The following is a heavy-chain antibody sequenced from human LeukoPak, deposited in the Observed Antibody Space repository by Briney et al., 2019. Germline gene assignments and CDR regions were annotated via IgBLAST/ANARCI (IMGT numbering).Heavy chain of an antibody. D-gene: IGHD2-8*01. J-gene: IGHJ2*01. CDR1: GFIFSDYF. CDR3: ARGDDNNVNWFFYL. Sequence: GGSLRLSCAASGFIFSDYFMKWIRQAPGKGLQWISYSSRSGSAFYYADSVKGRFTTSRDNAKNSLFLEMNSLRVDDTAIYFCARGDDNNVNWFFYLWGRGTLVTVSS. V-gene: IGHV3-11*04. CDR2: SSRSGSAF.